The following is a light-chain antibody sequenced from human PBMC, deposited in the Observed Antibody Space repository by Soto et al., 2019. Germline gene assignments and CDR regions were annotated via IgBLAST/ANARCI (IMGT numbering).Light chain of an antibody. CDR2: DAS. J-gene: IGKJ5*01. V-gene: IGKV3-11*01. CDR1: QSVSSY. CDR3: QQRSKWPPEVT. Sequence: EIVLTQSPATLSLSPGERATLSCRASQSVSSYLAWYQQKPGQAPRLLIYDASNRATGISDRFSGSGSGTDFTLTISSLEPEDFAVYYCQQRSKWPPEVTFGQGTRLEIK.